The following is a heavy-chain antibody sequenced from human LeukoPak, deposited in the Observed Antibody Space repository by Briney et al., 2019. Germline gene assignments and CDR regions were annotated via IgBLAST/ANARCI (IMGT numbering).Heavy chain of an antibody. CDR2: ISGSGGST. J-gene: IGHJ4*02. CDR3: VKASTQFYFVN. Sequence: GGSLRLSCAASGFTFSNYAMNWVRQAPGKGLEWVSAISGSGGSTFYADSVKGRFTISRDDSKSTLHLQMNSLRAEDTALYYCVKASTQFYFVNWGQGTLVTVSS. V-gene: IGHV3-23*01. CDR1: GFTFSNYA. D-gene: IGHD3-9*01.